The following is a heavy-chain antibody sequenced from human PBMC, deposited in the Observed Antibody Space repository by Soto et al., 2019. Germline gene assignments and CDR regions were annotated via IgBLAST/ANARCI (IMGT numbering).Heavy chain of an antibody. CDR3: AHAYGGRSLY. Sequence: QITLKESGRTLVKPTQTLTLTCTFSGFSLTTDRVGVGWIRQPPGEALEWLAVIYWDDTKTYRPSLESRLTITKVTSKNQVALTMTNMDSVDTVTYYCAHAYGGRSLYWGQGTLVTVSS. CDR1: GFSLTTDRVG. J-gene: IGHJ4*02. D-gene: IGHD1-26*01. V-gene: IGHV2-5*02. CDR2: IYWDDTK.